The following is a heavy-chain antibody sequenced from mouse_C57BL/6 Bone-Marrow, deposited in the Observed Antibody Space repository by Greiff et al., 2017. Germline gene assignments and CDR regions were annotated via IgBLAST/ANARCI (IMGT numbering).Heavy chain of an antibody. Sequence: QVQLQQPGAELVKPGASVKLSCKASGYTFTSYWLQWVKQRPGQGLEWLGEIDPSDSYTNYNQKFKVKATLTVDTSASTDYMQLSSLTSEDSAVYYCARWLSFAYWGQGTLVTVSA. D-gene: IGHD6-2*01. CDR2: IDPSDSYT. V-gene: IGHV1-50*01. CDR3: ARWLSFAY. J-gene: IGHJ3*01. CDR1: GYTFTSYW.